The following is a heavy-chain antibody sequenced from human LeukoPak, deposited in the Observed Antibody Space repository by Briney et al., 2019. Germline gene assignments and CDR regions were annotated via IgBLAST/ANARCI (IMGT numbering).Heavy chain of an antibody. CDR1: GGSFSGYY. CDR2: INHSGST. J-gene: IGHJ4*02. V-gene: IGHV4-34*01. CDR3: ARGRDPY. Sequence: SETLSLTCAVYGGSFSGYYWTWIRQPPGRGLEWIGEINHSGSTNYNPSLKSRVTISADTSKSQFSLKLNSVTAADTAMYYCARGRDPYWGQGTLVTVSS. D-gene: IGHD5-24*01.